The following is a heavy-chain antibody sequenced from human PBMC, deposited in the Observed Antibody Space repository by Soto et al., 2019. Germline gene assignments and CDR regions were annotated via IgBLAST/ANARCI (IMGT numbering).Heavy chain of an antibody. V-gene: IGHV3-23*01. D-gene: IGHD3-3*01. CDR1: GFTFSSYA. Sequence: TGGSLRLSCAASGFTFSSYAMSWVRQAPGKGLEWVSAISGSGGSTYYADSVKGRFTISRDNSKNTLYLQMNSLRAEDTAVYYCASYDFWSGYLVFDYWGQGTLVTVSS. CDR2: ISGSGGST. CDR3: ASYDFWSGYLVFDY. J-gene: IGHJ4*02.